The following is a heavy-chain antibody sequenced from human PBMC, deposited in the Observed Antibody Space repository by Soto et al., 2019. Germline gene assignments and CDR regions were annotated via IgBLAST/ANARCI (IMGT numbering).Heavy chain of an antibody. J-gene: IGHJ6*02. CDR1: GFTFSSYG. V-gene: IGHV3-33*01. D-gene: IGHD2-15*01. CDR3: ARDTAVVTVRAFYYYYGMDV. CDR2: IWYDGSNK. Sequence: AGGSLRLSCAASGFTFSSYGMHWVRQAPGKGLEWVAVIWYDGSNKYYADSVKGRFTISRDNSKNTLYLQMNSLRSEDTAVYYCARDTAVVTVRAFYYYYGMDVWCQGTMVTVSS.